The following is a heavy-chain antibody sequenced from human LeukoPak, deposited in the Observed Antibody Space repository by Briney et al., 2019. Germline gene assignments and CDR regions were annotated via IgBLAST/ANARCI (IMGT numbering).Heavy chain of an antibody. CDR2: ISGSGGGT. J-gene: IGHJ2*01. Sequence: GGSLRLSCAASGFTFSNLAMGWVRQAPGKGLAWVSGISGSGGGTYYVDSVRGRFTISRDNSKNTLFLDMNNMRADDAAVYFCVKDNYADYASGGVDWYFDLWGRGTLVTVSS. D-gene: IGHD4-17*01. CDR1: GFTFSNLA. CDR3: VKDNYADYASGGVDWYFDL. V-gene: IGHV3-23*01.